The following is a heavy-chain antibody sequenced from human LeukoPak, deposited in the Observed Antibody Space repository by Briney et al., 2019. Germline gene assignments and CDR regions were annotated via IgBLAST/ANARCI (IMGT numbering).Heavy chain of an antibody. V-gene: IGHV1-8*01. CDR3: ARVSDGTSTMIDLGGGDY. CDR2: MNPNSGNT. CDR1: GYTFTSYD. J-gene: IGHJ4*02. Sequence: ASVKVSCKASGYTFTSYDINWVRQATGQGLEWMGWMNPNSGNTGYAQKFQGRVTMTRNTSISTAYMELCSLRSEDTAVYYCARVSDGTSTMIDLGGGDYWGQGTLVTVSS. D-gene: IGHD3-22*01.